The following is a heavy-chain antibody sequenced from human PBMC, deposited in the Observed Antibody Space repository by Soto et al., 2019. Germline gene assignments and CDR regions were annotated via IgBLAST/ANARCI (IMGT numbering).Heavy chain of an antibody. J-gene: IGHJ4*02. V-gene: IGHV4-34*01. Sequence: QVQLQQWGAGLLKPSETLSLTCAVYGGSFSGYYWSWIRQPPGKGLEWIGEINHSGSTNYNPSLKSRVTISVDTSKNQFSLKLSSVTAADTAVYYCARGKRSWTFDYWGQGTLVTVSS. CDR1: GGSFSGYY. CDR2: INHSGST. D-gene: IGHD6-13*01. CDR3: ARGKRSWTFDY.